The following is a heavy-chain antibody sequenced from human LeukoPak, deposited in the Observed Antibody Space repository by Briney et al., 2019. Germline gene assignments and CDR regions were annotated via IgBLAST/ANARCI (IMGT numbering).Heavy chain of an antibody. J-gene: IGHJ5*02. CDR2: VYYTGNT. Sequence: PSETLSLTCTVSGASINNYYWSWIRQPPEKGLEWIGYVYYTGNTNYNPSLRGRVTISIDTSKNQFSLKLSSVTAADTAVYYCARGGIVVVPAAIRWFDPWGQGTLVTVSS. V-gene: IGHV4-59*12. D-gene: IGHD2-2*02. CDR1: GASINNYY. CDR3: ARGGIVVVPAAIRWFDP.